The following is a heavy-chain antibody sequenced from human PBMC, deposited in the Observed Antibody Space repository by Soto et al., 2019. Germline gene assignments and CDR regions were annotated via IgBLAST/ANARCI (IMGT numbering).Heavy chain of an antibody. CDR2: INPSGGST. CDR3: ARDRWDSSGTPRYGMAV. Sequence: ASVKVSCKASGYTFTSYYMHWVRQAPGQGLEWMGIINPSGGSTSYAQKFQGRVTMTRDTSTSTVYMELSSLRSEDTAVYYCARDRWDSSGTPRYGMAVWGQGTTVTVSS. CDR1: GYTFTSYY. J-gene: IGHJ6*02. V-gene: IGHV1-46*01. D-gene: IGHD3-22*01.